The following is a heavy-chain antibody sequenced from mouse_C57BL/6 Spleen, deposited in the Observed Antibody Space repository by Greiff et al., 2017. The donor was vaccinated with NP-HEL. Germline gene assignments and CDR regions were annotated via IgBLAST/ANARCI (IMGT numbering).Heavy chain of an antibody. CDR2: INPSNGGT. D-gene: IGHD2-2*01. CDR1: GYTFTSYW. V-gene: IGHV1-53*01. CDR3: AREEWLRRGFAY. J-gene: IGHJ3*01. Sequence: QVQLQQPGTELVKPGASVKLSCKASGYTFTSYWMHWVKQRPGQGLEWIGNINPSNGGTNYNEKFKSKATLTVDKSSSTAYMQLSSLTSEDAAVYYCAREEWLRRGFAYWGQGTLVTVSA.